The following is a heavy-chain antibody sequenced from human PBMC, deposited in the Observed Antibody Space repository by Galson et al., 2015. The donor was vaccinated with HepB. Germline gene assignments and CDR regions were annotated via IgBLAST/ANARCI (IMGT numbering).Heavy chain of an antibody. CDR3: ARVRREFSGYYSYYFDY. J-gene: IGHJ4*02. CDR2: INAGNGNT. CDR1: GYTFTSYA. Sequence: SVKVSCKASGYTFTSYAMHWVRQAPGQRLEWMGWINAGNGNTKYSQKFQGRVTITRDTSASTAYMELSSLRSEDTAVYYCARVRREFSGYYSYYFDYWGQGTLVTVSS. V-gene: IGHV1-3*01. D-gene: IGHD3-22*01.